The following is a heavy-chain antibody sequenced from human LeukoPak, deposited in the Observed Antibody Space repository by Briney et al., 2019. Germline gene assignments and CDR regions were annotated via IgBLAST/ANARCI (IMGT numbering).Heavy chain of an antibody. CDR2: ISYDGSNK. J-gene: IGHJ4*02. D-gene: IGHD3-10*01. CDR1: GFTFSSYG. V-gene: IGHV3-30*18. Sequence: GRSLRLSCAASGFTFSSYGMHWVRQAPGKGLEWVAVISYDGSNKYYADSVKGRFTISRDNSKNTLYLQMNSLRAEDTAVYYCAKGSEFGELLPPFDYWGQGTLVTVSS. CDR3: AKGSEFGELLPPFDY.